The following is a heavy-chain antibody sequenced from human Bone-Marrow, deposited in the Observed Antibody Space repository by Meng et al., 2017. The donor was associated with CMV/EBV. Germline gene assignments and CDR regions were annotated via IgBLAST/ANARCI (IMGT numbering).Heavy chain of an antibody. D-gene: IGHD2-8*01. J-gene: IGHJ6*02. CDR2: INWNGGST. Sequence: GESLKISCAASGFTFSSYWMHWVRQAPGKGLEWVSGINWNGGSTGYADSVKGRFTISRDNAKNSLYLQMNSLRAEDTALYYCARDKTAGLNGGMDVWGQGTTVTVSS. CDR3: ARDKTAGLNGGMDV. V-gene: IGHV3-20*04. CDR1: GFTFSSYW.